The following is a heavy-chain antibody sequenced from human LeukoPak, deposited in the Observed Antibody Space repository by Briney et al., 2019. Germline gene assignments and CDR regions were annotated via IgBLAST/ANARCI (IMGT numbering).Heavy chain of an antibody. CDR1: GSTFSSYA. J-gene: IGHJ3*02. CDR3: AKEDTYYDFWSGPDAFDI. V-gene: IGHV3-23*01. D-gene: IGHD3-3*01. Sequence: GGSLRLSCAASGSTFSSYAMSWVRQAPGKGLEWVSAISGSGGSTYYADSVKGRFTISRDNSKNALYLQMNSLRAEDTAVYYCAKEDTYYDFWSGPDAFDIWGQGTMVTVSS. CDR2: ISGSGGST.